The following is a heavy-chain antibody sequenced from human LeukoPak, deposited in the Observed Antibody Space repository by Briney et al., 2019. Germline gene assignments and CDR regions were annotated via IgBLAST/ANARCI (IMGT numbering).Heavy chain of an antibody. Sequence: SVKVSCKASGGTFSSYAISWVRQAPGQGLEWMGRIIPILGIANYAQKFQGRVTITADKSTSTAYTELSSLRSEDTAVYYCARDGGSYYSPSDYWGQGTLVTVSS. CDR3: ARDGGSYYSPSDY. J-gene: IGHJ4*02. CDR2: IIPILGIA. V-gene: IGHV1-69*04. D-gene: IGHD1-26*01. CDR1: GGTFSSYA.